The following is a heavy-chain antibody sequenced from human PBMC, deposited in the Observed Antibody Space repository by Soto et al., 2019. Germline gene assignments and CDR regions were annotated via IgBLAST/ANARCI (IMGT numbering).Heavy chain of an antibody. V-gene: IGHV3-23*01. CDR3: AFTPMVRGVIDPIPLSDY. Sequence: EVQLLESGGGLVQPGGSLRLSCAASGFTFSSYAMSWVRQAPGKGLEWVSAISGSGGSTYYADSVKGRFTISRDNSKNTLYLQMNSLRAEDTAVYYCAFTPMVRGVIDPIPLSDYWGQGTLVTVSS. J-gene: IGHJ4*02. D-gene: IGHD3-10*01. CDR1: GFTFSSYA. CDR2: ISGSGGST.